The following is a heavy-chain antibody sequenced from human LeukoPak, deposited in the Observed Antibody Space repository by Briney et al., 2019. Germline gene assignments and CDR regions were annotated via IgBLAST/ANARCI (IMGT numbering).Heavy chain of an antibody. V-gene: IGHV3-23*01. J-gene: IGHJ5*02. CDR2: ISGSGGST. CDR3: ARGPGHYDYVSRLDP. D-gene: IGHD3-16*01. Sequence: GGTLRLSCAASGFTFSSYGMSWVRQAPGKGLEWVSAISGSGGSTYYADSVKGRFTISRDNAKNSLYLQMNSLRAEDTAVYYCARGPGHYDYVSRLDPWGQGTLVTVSS. CDR1: GFTFSSYG.